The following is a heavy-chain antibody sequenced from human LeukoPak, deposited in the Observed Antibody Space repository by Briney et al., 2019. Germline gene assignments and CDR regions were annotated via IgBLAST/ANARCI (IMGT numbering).Heavy chain of an antibody. D-gene: IGHD6-19*01. Sequence: GGSLRLSCAASGFTFSTYSMNWVRQAPGKGLEWVSSISSGSRYMYYADSVKGRFTISRDNAKNSLYLLMISLRAEDTAVYYCATDVRDEYSSGWYPIGYWGQGTLVPSPQ. J-gene: IGHJ4*02. V-gene: IGHV3-21*01. CDR3: ATDVRDEYSSGWYPIGY. CDR1: GFTFSTYS. CDR2: ISSGSRYM.